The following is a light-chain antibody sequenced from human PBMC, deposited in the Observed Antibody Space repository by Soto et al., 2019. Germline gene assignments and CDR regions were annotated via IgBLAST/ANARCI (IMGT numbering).Light chain of an antibody. Sequence: NFMLTQPHSVSESPGKTVTISCTGSSGSIASNYVQWYQQRPGSAPTTVIYEDNQRPSGVPDRFSGSIDSSSNSASLTISGLKTGDEADYYCQSYDSSNWVFGGGTKVTVL. V-gene: IGLV6-57*02. CDR3: QSYDSSNWV. CDR1: SGSIASNY. J-gene: IGLJ3*02. CDR2: EDN.